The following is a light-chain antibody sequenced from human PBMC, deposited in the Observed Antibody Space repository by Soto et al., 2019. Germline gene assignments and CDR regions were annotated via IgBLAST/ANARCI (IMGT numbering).Light chain of an antibody. CDR3: QQYNSYSPT. Sequence: DIQMTQSPSTLSASVGDRVTITCRASQSISSWLAWYQQKPGKAPKLLIYDASSLESGVPSRFSGSGSGTEFTLTISILQPDDFAPYYCQQYNSYSPTFGQGTKVEIK. V-gene: IGKV1-5*01. J-gene: IGKJ1*01. CDR2: DAS. CDR1: QSISSW.